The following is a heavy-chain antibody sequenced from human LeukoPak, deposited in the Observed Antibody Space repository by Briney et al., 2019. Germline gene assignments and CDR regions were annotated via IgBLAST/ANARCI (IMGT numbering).Heavy chain of an antibody. Sequence: SGALSLTCAVYGVSISSDNWWTWVRQPPGKGLEWIGETHRSGDTKYNPSLNGRVTISMDNSKNQLSLNLISVTAADTAIYFCATRHHSRTYMVPLDSWGQGTLVTVSS. CDR1: GVSISSDNW. D-gene: IGHD3-10*01. CDR3: ATRHHSRTYMVPLDS. V-gene: IGHV4-4*02. CDR2: THRSGDT. J-gene: IGHJ4*02.